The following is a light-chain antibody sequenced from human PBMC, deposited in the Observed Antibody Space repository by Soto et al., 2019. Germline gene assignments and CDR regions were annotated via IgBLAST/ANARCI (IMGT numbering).Light chain of an antibody. Sequence: DIQMTQSPSSLSASVGDRVTLTCRASENINNCLSWFQQKAGQAPKLLIFAASTLQSGVPSRFSGSGSGTDFVLTIDSLQPGDFATYYCHQTFIAPATFGQGTKV. V-gene: IGKV1-39*01. CDR3: HQTFIAPAT. CDR1: ENINNC. J-gene: IGKJ1*01. CDR2: AAS.